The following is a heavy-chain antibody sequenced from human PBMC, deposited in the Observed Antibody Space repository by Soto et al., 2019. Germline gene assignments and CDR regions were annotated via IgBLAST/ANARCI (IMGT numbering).Heavy chain of an antibody. CDR2: INAANRKT. V-gene: IGHV1-3*01. CDR1: GYILSTYT. J-gene: IGHJ4*02. D-gene: IGHD3-22*01. Sequence: ASVKVSCKASGYILSTYTMHWVRKAPGQRLEWVVWINAANRKTKYSQNFQGRVTISRDTSASKAYLELSSLRSEDTAVYYCARVSFETSGYADYWGQGTLVTVS. CDR3: ARVSFETSGYADY.